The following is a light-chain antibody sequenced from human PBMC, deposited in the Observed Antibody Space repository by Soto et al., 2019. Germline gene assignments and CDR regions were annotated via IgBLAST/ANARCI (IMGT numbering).Light chain of an antibody. V-gene: IGLV2-14*01. CDR3: SSHTNRDTLV. Sequence: QSALTQPASVSGSPGQSITISCTGTSSDVGDYDYVSWYQQHPGKAPKLIIFEVGDRPSGVSNRFSGSKSGNTASLTISGLQAEDEADYYCSSHTNRDTLVFGGGTKLTVL. J-gene: IGLJ2*01. CDR2: EVG. CDR1: SSDVGDYDY.